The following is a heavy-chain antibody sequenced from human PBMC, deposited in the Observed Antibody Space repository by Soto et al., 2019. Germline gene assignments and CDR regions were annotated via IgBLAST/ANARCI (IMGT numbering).Heavy chain of an antibody. J-gene: IGHJ4*02. V-gene: IGHV4-59*11. D-gene: IGHD6-13*01. Sequence: PSETLSLTCAVSGDSISPHYWSWVRQPPGKGLEFIGYIHYSGSTNYNPSLKSRVTISVDTSKNQFSLKLSSVTAADTAVYYCARTYSSSWSPFDYWGQGTLVTVSS. CDR2: IHYSGST. CDR3: ARTYSSSWSPFDY. CDR1: GDSISPHY.